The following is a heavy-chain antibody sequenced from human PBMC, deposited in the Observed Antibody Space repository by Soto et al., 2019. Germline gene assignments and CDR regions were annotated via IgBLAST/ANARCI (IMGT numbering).Heavy chain of an antibody. CDR2: IYYSGST. V-gene: IGHV4-59*01. D-gene: IGHD5-18*01. CDR3: AREVRGTAMVLLGNWFDP. Sequence: SETLSLTCTVSGGSISSYYWSWIRQPPGKGLEWIGYIYYSGSTNYNPSLKSRVTISVDTSKNQFSLKLSSVTAADTAVYYCAREVRGTAMVLLGNWFDPWGQGTLVTVSS. J-gene: IGHJ5*02. CDR1: GGSISSYY.